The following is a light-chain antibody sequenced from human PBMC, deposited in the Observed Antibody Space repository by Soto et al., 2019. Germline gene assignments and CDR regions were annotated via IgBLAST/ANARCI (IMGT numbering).Light chain of an antibody. CDR3: QQYNSYPWT. V-gene: IGKV1-5*01. Sequence: DLQLTQSPSTLSASVGDRVTITCRASQSISSWLAWYQQKPGKAPEPLIFDASSLETGVPSRFSGRESGTEFTLTISSLQPDDFATYYCQQYNSYPWTFGQGTKVEIK. CDR2: DAS. J-gene: IGKJ1*01. CDR1: QSISSW.